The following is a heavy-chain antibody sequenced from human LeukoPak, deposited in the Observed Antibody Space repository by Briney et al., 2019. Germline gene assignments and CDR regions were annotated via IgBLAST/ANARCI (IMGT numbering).Heavy chain of an antibody. CDR1: GGTFSSYA. J-gene: IGHJ5*02. D-gene: IGHD5-18*01. CDR2: IIPIFGTA. Sequence: SVKVSCKASGGTFSSYAISWVRQAPGQRLEWMGGIIPIFGTANYAQKFQGRVTITADESTSTAYMELSSLRSEDTAVYYCARDMQDTAMVTSSNWFDPWGQGTLVTVSS. V-gene: IGHV1-69*13. CDR3: ARDMQDTAMVTSSNWFDP.